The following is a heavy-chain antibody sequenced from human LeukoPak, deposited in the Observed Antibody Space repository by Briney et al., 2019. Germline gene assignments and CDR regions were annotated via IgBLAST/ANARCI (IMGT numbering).Heavy chain of an antibody. CDR3: ARGKELTGTSGHYSFDF. Sequence: PSETLSLTCTVSTGSLNSYFWTWVRQPAGKGLEWIGRVSGTGTAYSNPSLESRVIISLDTSRNQFSLKLTSVTAADTAVYYCARGKELTGTSGHYSFDFWGQGTLVSVSS. V-gene: IGHV4-4*07. J-gene: IGHJ4*02. D-gene: IGHD1-7*01. CDR2: VSGTGTA. CDR1: TGSLNSYF.